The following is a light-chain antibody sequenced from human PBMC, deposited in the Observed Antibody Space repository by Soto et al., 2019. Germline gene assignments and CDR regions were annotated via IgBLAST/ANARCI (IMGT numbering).Light chain of an antibody. CDR3: SSYTSSSTLL. V-gene: IGLV2-14*01. J-gene: IGLJ2*01. CDR1: SSDIGGFNR. Sequence: QSALTQPASVSGSPGQSITISCTGTSSDIGGFNRVSWYQQHSGKAPKLMIFDVGYRPSGVSNRFSASKSGNTASLTISGLQAEDEADYYCSSYTSSSTLLFGGGTKLTVL. CDR2: DVG.